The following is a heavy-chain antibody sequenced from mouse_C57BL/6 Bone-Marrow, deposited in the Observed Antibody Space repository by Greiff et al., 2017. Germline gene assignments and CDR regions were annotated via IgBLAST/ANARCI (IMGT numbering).Heavy chain of an antibody. Sequence: EVKLVEPGGGLVQPGESLKLSCESNEYEFPSHDMSWVRKTPEKRLELVAAINSDGGSTYYPDTMERRFIISRDNTKKTLYLQMGSLRSEDTAVYYCARPSMMVTTAYWGQGTLVTVSA. CDR3: ARPSMMVTTAY. D-gene: IGHD2-3*01. CDR1: EYEFPSHD. CDR2: INSDGGST. J-gene: IGHJ3*01. V-gene: IGHV5-2*01.